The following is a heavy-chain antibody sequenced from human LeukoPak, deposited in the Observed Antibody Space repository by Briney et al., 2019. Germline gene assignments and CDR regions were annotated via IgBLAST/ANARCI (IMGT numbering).Heavy chain of an antibody. CDR2: FDPEDGET. D-gene: IGHD3-22*01. J-gene: IGHJ5*02. V-gene: IGHV1-24*01. CDR1: GYTLTELS. CDR3: ARVGRAYYYDSPAKITWFGP. Sequence: ASVKVSCKVSGYTLTELSMHWVRQAPGKGLEWMGGFDPEDGETIYAQKFQGRVTMTTDTSTSTAYMELRSLRSDDTAVYYCARVGRAYYYDSPAKITWFGPWGQGTLVTVSS.